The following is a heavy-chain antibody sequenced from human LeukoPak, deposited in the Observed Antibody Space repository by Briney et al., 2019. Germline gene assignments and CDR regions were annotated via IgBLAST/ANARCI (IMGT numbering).Heavy chain of an antibody. Sequence: GGSLRLSCAASGFTFSSYAMHWVRQAPGKGLEWVAVISYDGSNKYYADSVKGRFTISRDNSKNTLYLQMNSLRADDTAVHYCARGGAYCSGGSCRADDYWGQGTLVTVSS. V-gene: IGHV3-30-3*01. CDR3: ARGGAYCSGGSCRADDY. J-gene: IGHJ4*02. CDR1: GFTFSSYA. CDR2: ISYDGSNK. D-gene: IGHD2-15*01.